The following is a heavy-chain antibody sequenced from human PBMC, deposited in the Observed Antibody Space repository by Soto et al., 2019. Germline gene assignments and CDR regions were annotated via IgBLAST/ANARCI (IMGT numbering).Heavy chain of an antibody. Sequence: PSEPLSLTCPVSGGSISSGGYYWSWIRQHPGKGLEWIGYIYYSGSTYYNPSLKSRVTISVDTSKNQFSLKLSSVTAADTAVYYCARYLSSSWSNYFDYWGQGTLVTVSS. CDR3: ARYLSSSWSNYFDY. V-gene: IGHV4-31*03. CDR1: GGSISSGGYY. J-gene: IGHJ4*02. D-gene: IGHD6-13*01. CDR2: IYYSGST.